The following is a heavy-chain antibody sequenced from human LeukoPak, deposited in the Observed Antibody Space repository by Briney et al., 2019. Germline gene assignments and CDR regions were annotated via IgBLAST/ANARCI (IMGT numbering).Heavy chain of an antibody. D-gene: IGHD6-19*01. V-gene: IGHV1-18*01. J-gene: IGHJ4*02. Sequence: ASVKVSCKASGYTFTSNGISWVRQAPGQGLEWMGWISAYNGNTKYAPNLQGRVTMTTDTSTSTVYMELSSLRSDDTAVYYCARADSVTIAVAGLSCFDYWGQGTLVTVSS. CDR2: ISAYNGNT. CDR1: GYTFTSNG. CDR3: ARADSVTIAVAGLSCFDY.